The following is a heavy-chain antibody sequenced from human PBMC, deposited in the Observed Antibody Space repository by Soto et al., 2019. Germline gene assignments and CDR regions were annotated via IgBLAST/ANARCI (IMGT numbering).Heavy chain of an antibody. CDR2: ISAYNGNT. Sequence: ASVKVSCKASGYTFTSYGISWVRQAPGQGLEWMGWISAYNGNTNYAQKLQGRVTMTTDTSTSTAYKELRSLRSDDTAVYYCARGLREGRSSTSLFDPWGQGTLVTVSS. D-gene: IGHD2-2*01. J-gene: IGHJ5*02. CDR3: ARGLREGRSSTSLFDP. CDR1: GYTFTSYG. V-gene: IGHV1-18*01.